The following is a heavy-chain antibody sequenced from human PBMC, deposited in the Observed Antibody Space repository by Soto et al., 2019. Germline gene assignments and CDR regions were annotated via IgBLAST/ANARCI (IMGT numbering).Heavy chain of an antibody. CDR2: IYYSGST. D-gene: IGHD3-22*01. Sequence: SETLSLTCTVSGGSISSGGYYWSWIRQHPGKGLEWIGYIYYSGSTYYNPSLKSRVTISVDTSKNQFSLKLSSVTAADTAVYYCARTTYYYDSSGYYPGDYYYGMDVWGQGTTVTVSS. J-gene: IGHJ6*02. CDR1: GGSISSGGYY. CDR3: ARTTYYYDSSGYYPGDYYYGMDV. V-gene: IGHV4-31*03.